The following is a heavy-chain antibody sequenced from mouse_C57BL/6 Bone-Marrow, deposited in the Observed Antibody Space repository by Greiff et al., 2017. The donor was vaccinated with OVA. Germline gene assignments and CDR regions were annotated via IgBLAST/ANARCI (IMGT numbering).Heavy chain of an antibody. CDR2: IDPSDSYT. V-gene: IGHV1-59*01. Sequence: QVQLQQPGAELVRPGTSVKLSCKASGYTFTSYWMHWVKQRPGQGLEWIGVIDPSDSYTNYNQKFKGKATLTVNKSSSTAYMELRSLTSEDSAVYYCARYYYGSSYWFAYWGQGTLVTVSA. CDR1: GYTFTSYW. CDR3: ARYYYGSSYWFAY. J-gene: IGHJ3*01. D-gene: IGHD1-1*01.